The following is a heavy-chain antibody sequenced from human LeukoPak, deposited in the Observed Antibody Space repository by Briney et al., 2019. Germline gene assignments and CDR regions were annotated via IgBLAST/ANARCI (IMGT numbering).Heavy chain of an antibody. Sequence: SETLSLTRTVSGGSISSGRYSWNWIRQPPGKGLEWIGYISRSGSTYYNPSLESRVTISIDRSLNQFSLKLTSVTAADTAVYYCARGLVTGDGALIDYWGQGTLVTVSS. J-gene: IGHJ4*02. CDR1: GGSISSGRYS. CDR3: ARGLVTGDGALIDY. V-gene: IGHV4-30-2*01. D-gene: IGHD7-27*01. CDR2: ISRSGST.